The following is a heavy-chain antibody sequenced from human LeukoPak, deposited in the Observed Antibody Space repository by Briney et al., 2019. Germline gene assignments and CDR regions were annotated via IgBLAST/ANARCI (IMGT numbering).Heavy chain of an antibody. CDR2: MNPNSGNT. D-gene: IGHD5-12*01. J-gene: IGHJ4*02. CDR1: GYTLSNHA. V-gene: IGHV1-8*02. CDR3: ARGMGATIQYYFDY. Sequence: ASVKVSCKGSGYTLSNHAFSWVRQAPGQGLEWMGWMNPNSGNTGYAQKFQGRVTMTRNTSISTAYMELSSLRSEDTAVYYCARGMGATIQYYFDYWGQGTLVTVSS.